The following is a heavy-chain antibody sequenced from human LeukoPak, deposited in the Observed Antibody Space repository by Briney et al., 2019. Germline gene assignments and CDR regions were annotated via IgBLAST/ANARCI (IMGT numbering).Heavy chain of an antibody. D-gene: IGHD1-26*01. Sequence: GGSLRLSCAASGFTFSSYDMSWVRQAPGKGLEWVSVVSGSGSTTYYADSVKGRFTISRDNSKNTVYLQMNSLRAEDTAVYYCAKDRATSSGSYYGSFDYWGQGILVTVSS. CDR1: GFTFSSYD. CDR2: VSGSGSTT. CDR3: AKDRATSSGSYYGSFDY. V-gene: IGHV3-23*01. J-gene: IGHJ4*02.